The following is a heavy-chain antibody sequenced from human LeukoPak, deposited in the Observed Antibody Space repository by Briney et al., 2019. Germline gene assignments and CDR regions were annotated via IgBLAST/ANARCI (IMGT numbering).Heavy chain of an antibody. V-gene: IGHV3-21*01. CDR3: AREREQWHAFDI. CDR1: GFTFSNYN. J-gene: IGHJ3*02. CDR2: ITSSSSYI. Sequence: GGSLRLSCVASGFTFSNYNMNWVRHAPGKGLEWVSSITSSSSYIYYADSVKGRFTISRDNAKNSLYLQMNSLRAEDTAVYFCAREREQWHAFDIWGQGTMVTVSS. D-gene: IGHD6-19*01.